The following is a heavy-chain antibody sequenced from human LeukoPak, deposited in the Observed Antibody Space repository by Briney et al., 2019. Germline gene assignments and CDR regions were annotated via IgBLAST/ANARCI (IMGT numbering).Heavy chain of an antibody. CDR1: GYSFTSYW. Sequence: GASLKISCKGSGYSFTSYWIGWVRQMPGKGLEWMGIIYPGDSDTRYSPSFQGQVTISADKSISTAYLQWSSLKASDTAMYYCAALSYFYGSGSPVNWFDPWGQGTLVTVSS. CDR2: IYPGDSDT. D-gene: IGHD3-10*01. V-gene: IGHV5-51*01. J-gene: IGHJ5*02. CDR3: AALSYFYGSGSPVNWFDP.